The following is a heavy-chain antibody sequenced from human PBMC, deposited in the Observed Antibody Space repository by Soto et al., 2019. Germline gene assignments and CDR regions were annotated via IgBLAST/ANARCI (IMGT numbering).Heavy chain of an antibody. V-gene: IGHV4-34*01. D-gene: IGHD2-15*01. CDR3: ARGRICSGGSCHIDY. J-gene: IGHJ4*02. Sequence: SETLTLTCAVYGGSFSGYYWSWIRQPPGKGLEWIGEINHSGSTNYNPSLKSRVTISVDTSKNQFSLKLSAVTAADTAVYYCARGRICSGGSCHIDYWGQGTLVTVSS. CDR1: GGSFSGYY. CDR2: INHSGST.